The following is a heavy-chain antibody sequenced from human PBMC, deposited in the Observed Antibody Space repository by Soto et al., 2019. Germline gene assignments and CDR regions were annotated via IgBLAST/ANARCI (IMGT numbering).Heavy chain of an antibody. D-gene: IGHD6-19*01. CDR3: AREGGSIGGWFGRKFDS. J-gene: IGHJ4*02. Sequence: QPGGSLRLSCAASGFTFSTHAMSWVRQAPGKGLEWVSSISSGGTTTFYAASVEGRFTISRDKSKNTLYLQMNSLRADDTAVYYCAREGGSIGGWFGRKFDSWGQGTKVTVSS. CDR1: GFTFSTHA. V-gene: IGHV3-23*01. CDR2: ISSGGTTT.